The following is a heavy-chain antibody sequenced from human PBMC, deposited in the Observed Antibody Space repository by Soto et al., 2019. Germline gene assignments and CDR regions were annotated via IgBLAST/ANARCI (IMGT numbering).Heavy chain of an antibody. V-gene: IGHV3-21*01. J-gene: IGHJ4*02. CDR3: ARARGVQHNY. CDR1: GFTFSSYS. D-gene: IGHD3-10*01. Sequence: PGGSLRLSCAASGFTFSSYSMNWVRQAPGKGLEWVSSISSSSSYIYYADSVKGRFTISKDNAKNSLYLQMNSLRAEDTAVYYCARARGVQHNYWGQGTLVTVSS. CDR2: ISSSSSYI.